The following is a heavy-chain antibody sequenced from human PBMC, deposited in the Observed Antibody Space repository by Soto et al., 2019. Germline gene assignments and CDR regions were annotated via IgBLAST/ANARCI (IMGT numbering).Heavy chain of an antibody. V-gene: IGHV4-30-4*01. CDR2: IYFSGSI. Sequence: SETLSLTCTVSGGSISSADYYWSWIRQPPGKGLEWLGYIYFSGSIFYNPSLKSRLTISMDTSKNQFSLKLTSMTAADTAVYYCAGVEPRKLTFPFYGMDFWGQGTTVTVSS. D-gene: IGHD3-16*01. J-gene: IGHJ6*01. CDR1: GGSISSADYY. CDR3: AGVEPRKLTFPFYGMDF.